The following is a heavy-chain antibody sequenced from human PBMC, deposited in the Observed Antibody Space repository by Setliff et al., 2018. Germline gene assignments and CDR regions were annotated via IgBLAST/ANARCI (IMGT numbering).Heavy chain of an antibody. V-gene: IGHV4-61*09. J-gene: IGHJ4*02. CDR1: GDSISSRPFY. CDR3: AKGGTYRYFDF. CDR2: IYTSWST. D-gene: IGHD1-1*01. Sequence: SETLSLTCTVSGDSISSRPFYWGWFRQPAGKELEWIGQIYTSWSTIYNPSLKSRVTILLDTSKNQFSLKLTSVTAADTAFYFCAKGGTYRYFDFWGQGTLVTVSS.